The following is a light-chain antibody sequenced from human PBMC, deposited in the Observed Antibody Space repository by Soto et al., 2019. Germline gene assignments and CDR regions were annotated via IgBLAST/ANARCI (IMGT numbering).Light chain of an antibody. CDR1: QGISSY. J-gene: IGKJ1*01. CDR2: AAS. V-gene: IGKV1-8*01. Sequence: AIRMTQSPSSFSASTGDRVTITCRASQGISSYLAWYQQKPGKAPKLLIYAASTLQSGVPSRFSGSGSETDFTLTISCLQSEDFATYYCQLYYSYPHTFGQGTKVEIK. CDR3: QLYYSYPHT.